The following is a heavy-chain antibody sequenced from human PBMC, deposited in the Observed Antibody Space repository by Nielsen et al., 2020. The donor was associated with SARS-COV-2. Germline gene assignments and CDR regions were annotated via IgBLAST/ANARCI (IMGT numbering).Heavy chain of an antibody. V-gene: IGHV4-30-4*01. CDR1: GGSISNYY. D-gene: IGHD5-12*01. Sequence: SETLSLTCTVSGGSISNYYWSWIRQPPGKGLEWIGYIYYSGSTYYNPSLKSRVTISVDTSKNQFSLKLSSVTAADTALYYCARDLIVATIFEPFYGMDVWGQGTTVTVSS. CDR2: IYYSGST. J-gene: IGHJ6*02. CDR3: ARDLIVATIFEPFYGMDV.